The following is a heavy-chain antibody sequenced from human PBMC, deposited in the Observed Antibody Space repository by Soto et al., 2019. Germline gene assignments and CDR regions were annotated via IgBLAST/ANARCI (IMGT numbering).Heavy chain of an antibody. CDR2: INHSGST. J-gene: IGHJ4*02. CDR1: GGSFGGYY. D-gene: IGHD3-16*02. Sequence: SETLCLTYAVYGGSFGGYYWSWIRQPPGKGLEWIGEINHSGSTNYNPSLKSRVTISVDTSKNQFSLKLSSVTAADTAVYYCASGAPYDYIWGSYRVGFDYWGQGTLVTVSS. V-gene: IGHV4-34*01. CDR3: ASGAPYDYIWGSYRVGFDY.